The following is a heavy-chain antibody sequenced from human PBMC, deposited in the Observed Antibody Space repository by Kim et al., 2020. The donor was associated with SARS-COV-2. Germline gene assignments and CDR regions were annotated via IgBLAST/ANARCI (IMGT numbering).Heavy chain of an antibody. V-gene: IGHV1-69*13. J-gene: IGHJ3*02. CDR1: GGTFSSYA. CDR2: IIPIFGTT. D-gene: IGHD2-2*01. Sequence: SVKVSCKASGGTFSSYAISWVRQAPGQGLEWMGGIIPIFGTTNYAQKFQGRVTITADESTSTAYMELSSLRSEDTAVYYCARGLGYCSSTSCHDAFDIWGQGTMVTVSS. CDR3: ARGLGYCSSTSCHDAFDI.